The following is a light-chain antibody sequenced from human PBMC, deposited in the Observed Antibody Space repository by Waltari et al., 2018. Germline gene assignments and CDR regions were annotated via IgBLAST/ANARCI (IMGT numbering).Light chain of an antibody. Sequence: QLVLTQPPSASASLGASVTLPCPLSSGHRSHAIAWHQQQPETGPRYLMKVNSDGSHNKGDGTPHRFSGSSSGAERYLTISRLRSEDEADYYCQTWGTGILVFGTGTKVTVL. V-gene: IGLV4-69*01. CDR2: VNSDGSH. CDR1: SGHRSHA. CDR3: QTWGTGILV. J-gene: IGLJ1*01.